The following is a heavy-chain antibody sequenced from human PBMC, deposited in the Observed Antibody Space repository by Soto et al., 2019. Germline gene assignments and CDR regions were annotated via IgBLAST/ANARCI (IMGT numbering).Heavy chain of an antibody. D-gene: IGHD3-10*01. CDR3: AREGDYGSGSPDAFDI. CDR1: GFTFSSYA. J-gene: IGHJ3*02. CDR2: ISSNGGST. V-gene: IGHV3-64*01. Sequence: EVQLVESGGGLVQPGGSLRLSGAASGFTFSSYAMHWVLQAPGKGLEYVSAISSNGGSTYYANSVKGRFTISRDNSKNTLYLQMGSLRAEDMAVYYCAREGDYGSGSPDAFDIWGQGTMGTVSS.